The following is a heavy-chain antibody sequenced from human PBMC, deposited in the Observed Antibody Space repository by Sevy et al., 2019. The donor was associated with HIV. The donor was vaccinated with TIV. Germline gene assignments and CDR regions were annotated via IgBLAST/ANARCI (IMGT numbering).Heavy chain of an antibody. CDR2: IWNDRSNK. CDR1: GFTFSSYG. CDR3: ASLLNNYYDSGGYSGNDAFDI. V-gene: IGHV3-33*01. D-gene: IGHD3-22*01. Sequence: GGSLRLSCAASGFTFSSYGMHWVRQAPGKGLEWVAVIWNDRSNKYYADSVKGRFTISRDNSKNTLYLQMNSLRADDTAVYYCASLLNNYYDSGGYSGNDAFDIWGQGTMVTVSS. J-gene: IGHJ3*02.